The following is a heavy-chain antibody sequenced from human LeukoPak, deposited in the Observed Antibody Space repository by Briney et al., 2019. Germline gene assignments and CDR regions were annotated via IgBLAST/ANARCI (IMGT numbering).Heavy chain of an antibody. J-gene: IGHJ4*02. D-gene: IGHD5-18*01. CDR2: FDPEDGET. Sequence: ASVKVSCKVSGYTLTELSMHWVRQAPGKGLEWMGGFDPEDGETIYAQKFQGRVTMTEDTSTDTAYMELSSLRSEDTAVCYCATFRRGYSYGPRVYYFDYWGQGTLVTVSS. V-gene: IGHV1-24*01. CDR1: GYTLTELS. CDR3: ATFRRGYSYGPRVYYFDY.